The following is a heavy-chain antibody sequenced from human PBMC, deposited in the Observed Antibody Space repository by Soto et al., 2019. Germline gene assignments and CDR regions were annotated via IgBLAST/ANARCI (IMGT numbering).Heavy chain of an antibody. D-gene: IGHD3-10*01. Sequence: GASGKVSCKASGYTFTSYDINWVRQATGQGLEWMGWMNPNSGNTGYAQKFQGRVTMTRNTSISTAYMELSSLRSEDTAVYYCARVPLWFGESNNYYYYGMDVWGQGTTVTVSS. CDR2: MNPNSGNT. CDR3: ARVPLWFGESNNYYYYGMDV. CDR1: GYTFTSYD. J-gene: IGHJ6*02. V-gene: IGHV1-8*01.